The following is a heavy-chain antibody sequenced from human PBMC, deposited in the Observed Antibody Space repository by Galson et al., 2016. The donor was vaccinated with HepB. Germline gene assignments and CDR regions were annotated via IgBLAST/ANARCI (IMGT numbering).Heavy chain of an antibody. V-gene: IGHV4-30-2*01. Sequence: TLSLTCAVSGASISSGSDSWSWIRQPPGKGLEWLGHIYHSGSTYYNPSLKRRVSMSVDTSLNQISLMLTSVTAADTAVYYRARQVPAARGDWFDPWGQGTLVTVFS. CDR2: IYHSGST. CDR3: ARQVPAARGDWFDP. CDR1: GASISSGSDS. D-gene: IGHD2-2*01. J-gene: IGHJ5*02.